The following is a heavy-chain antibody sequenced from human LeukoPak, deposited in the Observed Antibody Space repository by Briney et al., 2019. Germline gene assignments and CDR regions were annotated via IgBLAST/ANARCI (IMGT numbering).Heavy chain of an antibody. CDR3: ATGDHFDY. D-gene: IGHD7-27*01. CDR1: GFNLRHYY. V-gene: IGHV3-7*02. CDR2: IRPDGSDI. Sequence: GGSLRLSCVASGFNLRHYYMSWVRQAPGKGLEWVADIRPDGSDIYNVDSVRGRFTISRDNTKNSLFLQMNSLRAEDTAVYYCATGDHFDYWGQGTLVTVSS. J-gene: IGHJ4*02.